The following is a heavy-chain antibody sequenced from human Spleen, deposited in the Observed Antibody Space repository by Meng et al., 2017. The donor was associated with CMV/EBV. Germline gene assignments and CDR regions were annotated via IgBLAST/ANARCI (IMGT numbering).Heavy chain of an antibody. CDR1: GGSISRGCYY. CDR3: AVSSSSGGDWFDP. D-gene: IGHD6-13*01. Sequence: ESGPGLVKPQQTRSLTCTCSGGSISRGCYYWSWIRQPAGKGLDWIGRIYTSGSTNYNPSLKSRVTISVDTSKNQFSLKLSSVTAADTAVYYCAVSSSSGGDWFDPWGQGTLVTVSS. J-gene: IGHJ5*02. V-gene: IGHV4-61*02. CDR2: IYTSGST.